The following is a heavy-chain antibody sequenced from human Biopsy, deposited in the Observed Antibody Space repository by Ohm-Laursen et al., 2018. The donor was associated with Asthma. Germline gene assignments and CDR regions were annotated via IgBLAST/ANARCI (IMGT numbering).Heavy chain of an antibody. CDR2: MSFDGRQT. V-gene: IGHV3-30*03. J-gene: IGHJ6*02. D-gene: IGHD2-21*02. Sequence: SLRLSCAASGFSFNSYGMHWVRQAPGKGLEWVAVMSFDGRQTYYGDSVKGRFTIARDNSKNTVYLQMNSLRAEDTAVYYCASYEVVTAILPMDVWGQGTTVTVSS. CDR1: GFSFNSYG. CDR3: ASYEVVTAILPMDV.